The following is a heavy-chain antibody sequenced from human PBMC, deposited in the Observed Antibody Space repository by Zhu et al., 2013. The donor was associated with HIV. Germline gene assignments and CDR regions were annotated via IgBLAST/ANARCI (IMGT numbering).Heavy chain of an antibody. Sequence: QVQLVQSGAEVKKPGASVKVSCKASGYTFTSYAMHWVRQAPGQRLEWMGWINAGNGNTKYSQKFQGRVTITRDTSASTAYMELSSLRSEDTAVYYCARGDSGYVFLLDYVGPGNPGHRLL. CDR3: ARGDSGYVFLLDY. V-gene: IGHV1-3*01. CDR2: INAGNGNT. D-gene: IGHD5-12*01. J-gene: IGHJ4*02. CDR1: GYTFTSYA.